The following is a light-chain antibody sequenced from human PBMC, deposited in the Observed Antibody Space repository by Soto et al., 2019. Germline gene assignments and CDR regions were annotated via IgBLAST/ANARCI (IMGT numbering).Light chain of an antibody. CDR2: GAS. CDR1: QSVNSY. Sequence: EIVMTQSPATLSMSPGERATLSCRASQSVNSYLAWYQQKPGQAPRLLIYGASSRATGIPDRFSGSGSGTDFTLTISRLEPEDFAVYYCQQYGSSPLTFGGGTKWIS. J-gene: IGKJ4*01. CDR3: QQYGSSPLT. V-gene: IGKV3-20*01.